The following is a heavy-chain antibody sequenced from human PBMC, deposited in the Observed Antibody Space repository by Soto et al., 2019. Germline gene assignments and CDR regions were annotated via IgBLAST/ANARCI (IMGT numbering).Heavy chain of an antibody. CDR3: ARGQHHDILTGYRNGVFDQ. D-gene: IGHD3-9*01. J-gene: IGHJ4*02. V-gene: IGHV4-34*01. Sequence: QVQLQQWGAGLLKPSETLSLTCAVYGGSFSGYYWSWIRQPPGKGLEGIGEVNDSGSTNYNPSLKSLATISADTSKNQFSLRLSSVTAADTAVYYCARGQHHDILTGYRNGVFDQWGQGSLVTVSS. CDR2: VNDSGST. CDR1: GGSFSGYY.